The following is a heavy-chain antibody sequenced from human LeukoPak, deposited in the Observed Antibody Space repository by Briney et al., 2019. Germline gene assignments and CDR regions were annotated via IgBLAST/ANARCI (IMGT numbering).Heavy chain of an antibody. CDR1: GGSISSYY. V-gene: IGHV4-59*01. CDR3: ASAHSSSWYRY. Sequence: SETLSLTCTVSGGSISSYYWSWIRQPPGMGLEWIGYIYYSGSTNYNPSLKSRVTISVDTSKNQFSLKLSSVTAADTAVYYCASAHSSSWYRYWGQGTLVTVSS. J-gene: IGHJ4*02. CDR2: IYYSGST. D-gene: IGHD6-13*01.